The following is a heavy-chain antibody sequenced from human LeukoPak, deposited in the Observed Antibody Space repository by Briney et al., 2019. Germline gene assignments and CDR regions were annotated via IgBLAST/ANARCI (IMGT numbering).Heavy chain of an antibody. CDR3: AKDYDSSGYYPDY. J-gene: IGHJ4*02. D-gene: IGHD3-22*01. CDR1: GFTLSSYA. Sequence: PGGSLRLSCAASGFTLSSYAMSWVRQAPGKGLEWVSAISGSGGSTYYADSVKGRFTISRDNSKNTLYLQMNRLRAEDTAVYFCAKDYDSSGYYPDYWGQGTLVTVSS. CDR2: ISGSGGST. V-gene: IGHV3-23*01.